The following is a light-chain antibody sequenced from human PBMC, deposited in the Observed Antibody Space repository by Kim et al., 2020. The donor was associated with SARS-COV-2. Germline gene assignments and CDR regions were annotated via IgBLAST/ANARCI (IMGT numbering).Light chain of an antibody. CDR2: SAS. V-gene: IGKV1-39*01. CDR3: RQTYAASWT. CDR1: QSLSNY. J-gene: IGKJ1*01. Sequence: ASVGHTVNITCRPRQSLSNYLDSYQQNPGKSPKLLIHSASSLHSVVPSRFSGSGSGTEFTLSITSLQPGDFASYYCRQTYAASWTFGQGTKVDIK.